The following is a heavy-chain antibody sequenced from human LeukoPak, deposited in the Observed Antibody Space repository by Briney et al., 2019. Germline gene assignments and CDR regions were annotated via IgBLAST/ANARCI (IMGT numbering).Heavy chain of an antibody. V-gene: IGHV3-43D*03. J-gene: IGHJ4*02. D-gene: IGHD6-13*01. CDR1: GFTFSTYG. CDR2: ISWDGGST. Sequence: GGSLRLSCAASGFTFSTYGMHWVRQAPGKGLEWVSLISWDGGSTYYADSVKGRFTISRDNSKNSLYLQMNSLRAEDTALYYCAKDSGYSSSWPDYWGQGTLVTVSS. CDR3: AKDSGYSSSWPDY.